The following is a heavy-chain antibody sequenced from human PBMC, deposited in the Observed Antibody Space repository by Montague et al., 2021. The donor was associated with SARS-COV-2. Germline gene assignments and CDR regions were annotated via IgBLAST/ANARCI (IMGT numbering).Heavy chain of an antibody. Sequence: SLRLSCAASGLAISMYWMTWVRQAPGKGLEWVANIKQDGSETYYADSVKGRFGISRDNTKNSLYLQLNSLRADDTAVYYCGFNSVAGAGGSLGQGTLVTVSS. D-gene: IGHD6-13*01. CDR3: GFNSVAGAGGS. CDR2: IKQDGSET. V-gene: IGHV3-7*01. J-gene: IGHJ5*02. CDR1: GLAISMYW.